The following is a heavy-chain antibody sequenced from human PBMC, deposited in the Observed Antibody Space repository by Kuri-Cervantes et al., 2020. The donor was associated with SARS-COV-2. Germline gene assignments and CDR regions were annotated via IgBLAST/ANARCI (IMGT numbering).Heavy chain of an antibody. CDR2: TSYDGSTK. CDR1: GFTFNNYA. V-gene: IGHV3-30-3*01. J-gene: IGHJ4*02. D-gene: IGHD6-19*01. CDR3: ARDIAVAEVGVAY. Sequence: GGSLRLSCAASGFTFNNYAMHWVRQTPGEGLEWVAITSYDGSTKYYADSVKGRFTISRDNSKNTLYLQMNSLRAEDTAVYYCARDIAVAEVGVAYWGQGTLVTVSS.